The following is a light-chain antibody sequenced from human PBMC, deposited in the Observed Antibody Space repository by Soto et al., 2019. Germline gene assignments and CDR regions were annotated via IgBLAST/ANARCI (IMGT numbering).Light chain of an antibody. Sequence: EIVMTQSPATLSVSPGERATLSCRASQSVSSNLAWYQQKPGQAPRLLIYGASIRATGIPARFSGSGSGTEFTLTISSLQSEDFAVYYCQQYNNWPSITFGQGTRVEIK. J-gene: IGKJ5*01. CDR2: GAS. CDR3: QQYNNWPSIT. V-gene: IGKV3D-15*01. CDR1: QSVSSN.